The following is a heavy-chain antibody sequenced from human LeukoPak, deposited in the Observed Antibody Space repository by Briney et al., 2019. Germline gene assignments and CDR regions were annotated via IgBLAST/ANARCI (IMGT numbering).Heavy chain of an antibody. D-gene: IGHD1-1*01. J-gene: IGHJ4*02. V-gene: IGHV4-59*08. CDR3: ARARNWNLFDY. CDR1: GGSISSYY. CDR2: IYYSGST. Sequence: SETLSLTCTVSGGSISSYYWSWIRQPPGKGLEWIGYIYYSGSTNYNPSLKSRVTISVDTSKNQFSLKLSSVTAADTAVYYCARARNWNLFDYWGQGTLVTVSS.